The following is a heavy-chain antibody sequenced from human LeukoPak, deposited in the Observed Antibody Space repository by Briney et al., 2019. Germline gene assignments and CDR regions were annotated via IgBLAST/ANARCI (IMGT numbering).Heavy chain of an antibody. Sequence: SETLSLTCTVSGGSISSGDYYWSWIRQPPGKGLEWIGYIYYSGSTFYNPSLKSRVTISVDTSKNQFSLKLSSVTAADTAVYYCAREGPMVRGVIQDWGQGTLVTVSS. D-gene: IGHD3-10*01. V-gene: IGHV4-30-4*02. CDR3: AREGPMVRGVIQD. CDR1: GGSISSGDYY. J-gene: IGHJ4*02. CDR2: IYYSGST.